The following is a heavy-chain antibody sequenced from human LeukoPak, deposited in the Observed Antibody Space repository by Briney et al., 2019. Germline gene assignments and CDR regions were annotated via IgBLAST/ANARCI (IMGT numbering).Heavy chain of an antibody. J-gene: IGHJ4*02. CDR1: GFTFSSYA. CDR3: AKGPISGSYDY. CDR2: ISGSGGTT. V-gene: IGHV3-23*01. D-gene: IGHD3-10*01. Sequence: GGSLRLSCAASGFTFSSYAMSWVRQAPGKGLEWGSAISGSGGTTYYADSVKGRFTISRDNSKNTLYLQMNSLRAEDTAVYYCAKGPISGSYDYWGQGTLVTVSS.